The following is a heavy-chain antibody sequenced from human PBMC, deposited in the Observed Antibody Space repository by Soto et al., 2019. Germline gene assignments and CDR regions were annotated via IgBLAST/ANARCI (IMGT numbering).Heavy chain of an antibody. J-gene: IGHJ5*02. Sequence: QITLKESGPTLLKATQTLTLTCTFSGFSLSTSGVGVGWIRQPPGKALQWLALINWDDDKFYSPSLKSRLTITKDTSKNQVVLTMTNMDPVETATYYCAHIHYYGSGNFLLSPNNWFDPWGQGTLVTVSS. V-gene: IGHV2-5*02. CDR1: GFSLSTSGVG. D-gene: IGHD3-10*01. CDR3: AHIHYYGSGNFLLSPNNWFDP. CDR2: INWDDDK.